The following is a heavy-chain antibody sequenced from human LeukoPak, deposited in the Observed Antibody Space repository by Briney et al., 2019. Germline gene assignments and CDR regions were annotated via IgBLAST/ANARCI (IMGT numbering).Heavy chain of an antibody. CDR3: ARDKPLRGAGYSSSWNDY. V-gene: IGHV1-69*13. D-gene: IGHD6-13*01. CDR1: GYTFTSYD. Sequence: GASVKVSCKASGYTFTSYDISWVRQAPGQGLEWMGGIIPIFGTANYAQKFQGRVTITADESTSTAYMELSSLRSEDTAVYYCARDKPLRGAGYSSSWNDYWGQGTLVTVSS. J-gene: IGHJ4*02. CDR2: IIPIFGTA.